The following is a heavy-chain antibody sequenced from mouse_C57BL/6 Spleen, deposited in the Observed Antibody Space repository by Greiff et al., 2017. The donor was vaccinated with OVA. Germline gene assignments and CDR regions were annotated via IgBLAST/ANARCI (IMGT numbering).Heavy chain of an antibody. Sequence: QVQLQQPGAELVRPGSSVKLSCKASGYTFTSYWMDWVKQRPGQGLEWIGNIYPSDSETHYNQKFKDKATLTVDKSSSTAYMQLSCLTSLYSAVSFFSRTGYAWYFSVWGTGTPVTVSS. J-gene: IGHJ1*03. D-gene: IGHD2-2*01. V-gene: IGHV1-61*01. CDR3: SRTGYAWYFSV. CDR2: IYPSDSET. CDR1: GYTFTSYW.